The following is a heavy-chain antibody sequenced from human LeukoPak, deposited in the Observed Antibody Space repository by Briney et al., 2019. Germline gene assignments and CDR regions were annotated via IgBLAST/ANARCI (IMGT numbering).Heavy chain of an antibody. D-gene: IGHD2-15*01. CDR3: ARGHCSGGSCYFFDY. CDR2: INHSGST. V-gene: IGHV4-34*01. CDR1: GGPFSGYY. J-gene: IGHJ4*02. Sequence: SETLSLTCAVYGGPFSGYYYNWIRQPPGKGLEWIGEINHSGSTNDYNPSLKNRVTISVDTSKNQFSLNLSSVTAADTAVYYCARGHCSGGSCYFFDYWGQGTLVTVSS.